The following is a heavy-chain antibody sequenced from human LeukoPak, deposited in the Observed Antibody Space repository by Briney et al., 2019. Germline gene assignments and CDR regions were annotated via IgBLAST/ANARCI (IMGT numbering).Heavy chain of an antibody. D-gene: IGHD2/OR15-2a*01. CDR1: GFIFNNYG. V-gene: IGHV3-23*01. Sequence: PGGSLRLSCAASGFIFNNYGLIWVRQAPGKGLEWVSAISNDGGGTTYADFMKGRFTISRDNSKSTLFLQMNSLRAEDTALYYCAKGGSAYFLDLWGQGTLVTVSS. J-gene: IGHJ5*02. CDR2: ISNDGGGT. CDR3: AKGGSAYFLDL.